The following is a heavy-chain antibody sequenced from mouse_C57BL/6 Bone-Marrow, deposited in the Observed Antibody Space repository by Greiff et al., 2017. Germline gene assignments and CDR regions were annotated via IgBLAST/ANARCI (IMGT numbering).Heavy chain of an antibody. D-gene: IGHD2-2*01. CDR1: GYAFSSSW. J-gene: IGHJ1*03. V-gene: IGHV1-82*01. CDR3: ARRRLRHWYFDV. Sequence: VQLQQSGPELVKPGASVKISCKASGYAFSSSWMNWVQQRPGKGLEWIGRIYPGDGNTNYNGKLKGKATLTADKSSSTAYMQLSSLTSEDSAVYFCARRRLRHWYFDVWGTGTTVTVSS. CDR2: IYPGDGNT.